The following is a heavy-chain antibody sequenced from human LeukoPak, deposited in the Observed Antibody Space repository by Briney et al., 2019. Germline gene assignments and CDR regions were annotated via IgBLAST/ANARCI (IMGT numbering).Heavy chain of an antibody. CDR1: GFTFSSYG. V-gene: IGHV3-30*02. CDR2: IRYDGNNK. D-gene: IGHD2-2*01. CDR3: AKDRIIVLPPAIAPVDY. Sequence: PGGSLRLSCAASGFTFSSYGIHWVRQAPGKGLEWVAFIRYDGNNKYYEDSVKGRFTISRDNSKNTLYLQMNSLRAEDTALYYCAKDRIIVLPPAIAPVDYWGQGTLVTVSS. J-gene: IGHJ4*02.